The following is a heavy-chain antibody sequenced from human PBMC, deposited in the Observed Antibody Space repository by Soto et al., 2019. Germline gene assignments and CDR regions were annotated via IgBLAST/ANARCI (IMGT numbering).Heavy chain of an antibody. D-gene: IGHD3-22*01. CDR2: IYYSGST. J-gene: IGHJ4*02. CDR1: GGSITWSTHS. CDR3: ASQYYYDSSGSQTFDY. Sequence: SVILSPRGPVAGGSITWSTHSWAWIRPPPGKGLEWIGTIYYSGSTYYNPSLKSRVTISVDTSKNQFSLKLSSVTAADTAVYYCASQYYYDSSGSQTFDYWGQGTQVTVS. V-gene: IGHV4-39*07.